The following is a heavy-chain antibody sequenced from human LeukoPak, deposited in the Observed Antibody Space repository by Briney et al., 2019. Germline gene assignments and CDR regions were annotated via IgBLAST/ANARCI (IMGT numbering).Heavy chain of an antibody. CDR1: GGTFSSYA. Sequence: ASVKVSCKASGGTFSSYAISWVRQAPGQGLEWMGGIIPIFGTANYAQKFQGRVTITADESTSTAYMELSSLRSEDTAVYYCARGDGQQQLVPRKYYFDYWGQGTLVTVSS. CDR3: ARGDGQQQLVPRKYYFDY. CDR2: IIPIFGTA. J-gene: IGHJ4*02. V-gene: IGHV1-69*13. D-gene: IGHD6-13*01.